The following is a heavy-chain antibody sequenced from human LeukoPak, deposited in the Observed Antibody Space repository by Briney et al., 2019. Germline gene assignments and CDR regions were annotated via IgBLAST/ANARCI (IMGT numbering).Heavy chain of an antibody. J-gene: IGHJ4*02. V-gene: IGHV3-7*01. CDR3: ARVNYGDYLPSFDY. CDR2: RKQDGSEK. CDR1: GFTFSSYW. Sequence: PGGSLRLSCAASGFTFSSYWMNWVRQAPGKGLEWVANRKQDGSEKYYVDSVKGRFTISRDNAKNSLYLQMNSLRAEDTAVYYCARVNYGDYLPSFDYWGQGTLVTVSS. D-gene: IGHD4-17*01.